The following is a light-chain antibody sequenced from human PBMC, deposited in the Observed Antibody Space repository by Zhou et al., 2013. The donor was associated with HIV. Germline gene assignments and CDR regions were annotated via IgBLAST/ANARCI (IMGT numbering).Light chain of an antibody. CDR2: KAS. CDR3: QQLNNYPRA. J-gene: IGKJ3*01. CDR1: QSISSW. Sequence: DIQMTQSPSTLSASVGDRVTITCRASQSISSWLAWYQQKPGKVPKLLIYKASNLQSGVPSRFSGSGAGTEFTLTISSLQPEDFATYYCQQLNNYPRAFGPGTKVGIK. V-gene: IGKV1-5*03.